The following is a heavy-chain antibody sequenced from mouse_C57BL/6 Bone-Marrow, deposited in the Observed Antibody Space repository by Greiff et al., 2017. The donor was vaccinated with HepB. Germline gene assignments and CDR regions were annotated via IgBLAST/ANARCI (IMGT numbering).Heavy chain of an antibody. CDR3: ARDQGYYGSLYAMDY. Sequence: DVQLQESGPSLVRPSQTLSLTCTVTGFSINSDCYWIWIRQFPGNKLEYIGYTFYSGITYYNPSLESRTYITRDTSKNQFSLKLSSVTTEDTATYYCARDQGYYGSLYAMDYWGQGTSVTVSS. CDR1: GFSINSDCY. D-gene: IGHD1-1*01. CDR2: TFYSGIT. V-gene: IGHV3-3*01. J-gene: IGHJ4*01.